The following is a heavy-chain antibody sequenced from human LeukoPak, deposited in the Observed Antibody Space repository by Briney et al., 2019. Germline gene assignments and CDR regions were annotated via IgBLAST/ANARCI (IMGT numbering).Heavy chain of an antibody. CDR2: IYHSGST. J-gene: IGHJ3*02. CDR3: TKAASSSVGAFDI. CDR1: GGSISSSNW. D-gene: IGHD6-6*01. Sequence: SGTLSLTCAVSGGSISSSNWWSWVRQPPGKGLEWIGEIYHSGSTNYNPSLKSRVTISVDTSKNQFSLKLASVTAADTAVYYCTKAASSSVGAFDIWGQGTMVTVSS. V-gene: IGHV4-4*02.